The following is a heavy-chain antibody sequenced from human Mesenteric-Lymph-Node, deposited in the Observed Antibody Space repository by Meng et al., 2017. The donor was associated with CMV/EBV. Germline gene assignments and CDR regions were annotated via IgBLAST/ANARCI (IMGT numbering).Heavy chain of an antibody. J-gene: IGHJ1*01. Sequence: SETLSLTCTVSDYSISSGHYWGWIRQPPGKGLEWIGSIYYSGSTYYNPSLKSRVTISVDTSKNQFSLKLRSVTAADTAVYYCARDLGVVVAPNGDEYFQHWGQGTLVTVSS. CDR3: ARDLGVVVAPNGDEYFQH. CDR2: IYYSGST. D-gene: IGHD3-3*01. V-gene: IGHV4-38-2*02. CDR1: DYSISSGHY.